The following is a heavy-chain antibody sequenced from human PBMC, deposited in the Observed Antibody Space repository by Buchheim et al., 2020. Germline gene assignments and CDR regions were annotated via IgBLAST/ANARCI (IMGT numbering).Heavy chain of an antibody. J-gene: IGHJ4*02. CDR1: GGSISSRGYY. V-gene: IGHV4-39*07. CDR3: AREYSTSSGPSFDY. D-gene: IGHD5-18*01. Sequence: QLQLQEPGPGLVKPSETLSLICSVSGGSISSRGYYWGWIRQPPGKGLEWIGSINYSGSAYYNPSLKSRVTISVDTSKNLFSLKLTSMTAADTAVYYCAREYSTSSGPSFDYWGQGTL. CDR2: INYSGSA.